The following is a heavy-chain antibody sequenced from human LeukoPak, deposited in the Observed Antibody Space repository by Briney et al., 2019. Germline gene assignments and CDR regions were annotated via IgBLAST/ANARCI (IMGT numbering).Heavy chain of an antibody. Sequence: ASVKVSFKTSGYTFTGYYVHWLRQAPGQGLEWMGWINPNSGFTNYAQKFQDRVTMTSDTSTNTAYMELSRLKSDDTAVYYCARDEWSDYWGQGTLVTVSS. CDR1: GYTFTGYY. CDR2: INPNSGFT. V-gene: IGHV1-2*02. J-gene: IGHJ4*02. CDR3: ARDEWSDY. D-gene: IGHD2-8*01.